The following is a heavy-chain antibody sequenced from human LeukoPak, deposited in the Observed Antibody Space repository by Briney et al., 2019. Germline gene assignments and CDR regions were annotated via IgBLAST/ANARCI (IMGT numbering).Heavy chain of an antibody. Sequence: SETLSLTCAVYGGSFSGHYWSWIRQPPGKGLEWIGYIYYSGSTNYNPSLKSRVTISVDTSKNQFSLKLSSVTAADTAVYYCASSDPFSSSYAFDIWGQGTMVTVSS. V-gene: IGHV4-59*11. CDR2: IYYSGST. CDR1: GGSFSGHY. J-gene: IGHJ3*02. D-gene: IGHD6-13*01. CDR3: ASSDPFSSSYAFDI.